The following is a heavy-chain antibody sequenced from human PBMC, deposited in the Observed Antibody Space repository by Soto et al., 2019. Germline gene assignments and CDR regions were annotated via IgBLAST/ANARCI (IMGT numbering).Heavy chain of an antibody. V-gene: IGHV1-2*02. J-gene: IGHJ6*01. CDR2: INPDSGRT. CDR1: GYTFTGYY. Sequence: QVQLVQSGPEVGKPGASVKVSCKASGYTFTGYYLHWLRKAPGQGLEWMGYINPDSGRTRYAQKVQGTVTMTRDTSITTAYLELSRPKYDDSAIFHCTLSFSQTNIDVWGQGTTVIVSS. CDR3: TLSFSQTNIDV.